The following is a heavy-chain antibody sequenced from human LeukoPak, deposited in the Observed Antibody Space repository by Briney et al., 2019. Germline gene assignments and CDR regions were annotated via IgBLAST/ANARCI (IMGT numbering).Heavy chain of an antibody. CDR1: GFTVSTYY. J-gene: IGHJ4*02. V-gene: IGHV3-53*01. CDR2: MYSGGST. CDR3: ARGLGYCTSTTCLLPFDY. D-gene: IGHD2-2*01. Sequence: GGSLRLSCAASGFTVSTYYMTWVRQAPGKGLECVSVMYSGGSTYYADSVKGRFTVSRDNSKNTLYLQMNSLRAEDTAMYYCARGLGYCTSTTCLLPFDYWGQGTLVTVSS.